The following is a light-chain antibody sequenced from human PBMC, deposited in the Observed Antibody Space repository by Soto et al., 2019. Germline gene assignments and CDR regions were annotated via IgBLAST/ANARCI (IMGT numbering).Light chain of an antibody. J-gene: IGLJ3*02. CDR2: GNS. CDR3: QSYDSSPHWV. V-gene: IGLV1-40*01. Sequence: QSVLTQPPSVSGAPGQRVTISCTGSSSNIGAGYDVHWYQQLPGTAPKLLIYGNSNRPSGVPDRFSGSKSGTSASLAITGLQAEDEADYSCQSYDSSPHWVFGGGTKLTVL. CDR1: SSNIGAGYD.